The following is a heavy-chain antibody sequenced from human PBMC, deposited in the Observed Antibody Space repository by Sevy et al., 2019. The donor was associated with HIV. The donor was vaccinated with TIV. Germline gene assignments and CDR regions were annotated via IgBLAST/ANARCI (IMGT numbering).Heavy chain of an antibody. D-gene: IGHD6-13*01. CDR1: GFTFSSYG. CDR2: ISYDGSNK. V-gene: IGHV3-30*03. J-gene: IGHJ3*02. Sequence: GGSLRLSCAASGFTFSSYGMHWVRQAPGKGLEWVAVISYDGSNKYYADSVKGRFTISRDNSKNTLYLQMNSLRAEDTAVYYCASLVIADPAFDIWGQGTMVTVSS. CDR3: ASLVIADPAFDI.